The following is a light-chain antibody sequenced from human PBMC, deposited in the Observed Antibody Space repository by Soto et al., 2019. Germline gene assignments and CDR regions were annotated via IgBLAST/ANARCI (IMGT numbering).Light chain of an antibody. J-gene: IGKJ4*01. CDR1: QSVSSY. CDR2: DAV. V-gene: IGKV3-11*01. Sequence: EIVLTQSPATVYFSPVAIATLSCRASQSVSSYLAWYQQKPGQAPRLLIYDAVNRVTGIPARFSGSGSGTDFTLTISSLEPEDFAVYYCQHRSNWPRLTFGGGTKVDIK. CDR3: QHRSNWPRLT.